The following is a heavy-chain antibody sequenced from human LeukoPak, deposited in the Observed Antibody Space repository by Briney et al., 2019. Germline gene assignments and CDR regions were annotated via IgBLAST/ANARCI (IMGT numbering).Heavy chain of an antibody. V-gene: IGHV3-7*01. D-gene: IGHD3-16*01. CDR2: IKQDGSEK. CDR1: GFTFSSYW. J-gene: IGHJ4*02. CDR3: ARENGHYVWGSYHGDY. Sequence: GGSLRLSCAASGFTFSSYWMSWVRQAPGKGLEWVANIKQDGSEKYYVDSVKGRFTISRDNAKNSLYLQMNSLRAEDTAVYYCARENGHYVWGSYHGDYWGQGTLVTVSS.